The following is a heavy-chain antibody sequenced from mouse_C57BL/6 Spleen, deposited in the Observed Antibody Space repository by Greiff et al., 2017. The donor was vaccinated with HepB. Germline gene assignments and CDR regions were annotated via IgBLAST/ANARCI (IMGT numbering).Heavy chain of an antibody. J-gene: IGHJ3*01. V-gene: IGHV1-26*01. CDR3: ARKGYYDYFAY. CDR2: INPNNGGT. D-gene: IGHD2-4*01. CDR1: GYTFTDYY. Sequence: EVQLQQSGPELVKPGASVKISCKASGYTFTDYYMNWVKQSHGKSLEWIGDINPNNGGTSYNQKFKGKATLTVDKSSSTAYMELRSLTSEDSAVYYCARKGYYDYFAYWGQGTLVTVSA.